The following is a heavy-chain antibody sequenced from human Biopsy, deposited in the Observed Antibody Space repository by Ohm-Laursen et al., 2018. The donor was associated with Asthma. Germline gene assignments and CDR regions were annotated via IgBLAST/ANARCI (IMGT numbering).Heavy chain of an antibody. Sequence: SETLSLTCAVYGGSFSGYYWSWIRQPPGKGLEWIGEINHSGSTNYNPSLKSRVTISVDTSKNQFSLKLSSVTAADTAVYYCARSAKTIFGVVMGSYYYGMDVWGQGTTVTASS. V-gene: IGHV4-34*01. CDR3: ARSAKTIFGVVMGSYYYGMDV. CDR1: GGSFSGYY. J-gene: IGHJ6*02. CDR2: INHSGST. D-gene: IGHD3-3*01.